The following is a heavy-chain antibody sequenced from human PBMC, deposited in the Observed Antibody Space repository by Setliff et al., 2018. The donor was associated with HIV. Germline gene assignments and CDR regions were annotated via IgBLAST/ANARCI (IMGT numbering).Heavy chain of an antibody. Sequence: LRLSCAASGFTFSSYGMHWVRQAPGKGLEWVAFIRYDGSNKYYAGSVRGRFTISRDNSKNTLYLQMDSLRAEDTAVYYCAKDFLNSRPYYFDYWGQGTLVTVSS. CDR2: IRYDGSNK. CDR1: GFTFSSYG. CDR3: AKDFLNSRPYYFDY. D-gene: IGHD1-1*01. J-gene: IGHJ4*02. V-gene: IGHV3-30*02.